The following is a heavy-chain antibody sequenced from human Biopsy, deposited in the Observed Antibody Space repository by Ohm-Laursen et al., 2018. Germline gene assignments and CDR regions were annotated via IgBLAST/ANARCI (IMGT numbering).Heavy chain of an antibody. Sequence: GSSVKVSCKASGYIFNNYDINWVRQAAGQGPEWMGWMSPNSSNTGYAPKFQGRITLTRNTSISTAYLELSSLTSEDSAIYYCAKGHSNWLRYLQYWGQGTLVTVSS. J-gene: IGHJ1*01. D-gene: IGHD6-13*01. V-gene: IGHV1-8*01. CDR3: AKGHSNWLRYLQY. CDR2: MSPNSSNT. CDR1: GYIFNNYD.